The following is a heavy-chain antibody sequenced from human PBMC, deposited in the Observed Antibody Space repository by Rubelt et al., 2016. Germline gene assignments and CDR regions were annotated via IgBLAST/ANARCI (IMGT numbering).Heavy chain of an antibody. CDR3: ARESSAHSGSYDS. CDR1: GGSISSSTSY. J-gene: IGHJ5*01. D-gene: IGHD1-26*01. CDR2: IFYSGST. Sequence: QLHLQQSGPGLVKPSETLSLTCTVSGGSISSSTSYWGWIRQPPGKGLEWIGSIFYSGSTYYTPSLKSRVTMSVDTSKNQFALKLRSVTAADTAVYYCARESSAHSGSYDSWGQGTLVTVSS. V-gene: IGHV4-39*07.